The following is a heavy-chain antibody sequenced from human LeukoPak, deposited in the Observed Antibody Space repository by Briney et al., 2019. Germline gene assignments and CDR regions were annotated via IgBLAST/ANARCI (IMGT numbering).Heavy chain of an antibody. Sequence: PGGSLRLSCAGSGFNFGIYSRDWVRQAPGKGLEWVAYVSAGSTGIFYAASVKGRFSISRDNAQKSLYLQMNSLRAEDTAIYYCVREKGGFGFVLWGRGTLVTVSS. D-gene: IGHD3-16*01. CDR3: VREKGGFGFVL. CDR1: GFNFGIYS. V-gene: IGHV3-48*04. CDR2: VSAGSTGI. J-gene: IGHJ4*02.